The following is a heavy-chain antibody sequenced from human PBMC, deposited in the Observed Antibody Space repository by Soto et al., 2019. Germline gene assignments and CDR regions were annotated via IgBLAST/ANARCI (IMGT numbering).Heavy chain of an antibody. J-gene: IGHJ4*02. D-gene: IGHD2-15*01. CDR1: GYTFTRDY. V-gene: IGHV1-46*01. CDR3: ANFPSCSSSTCLGY. Sequence: ASVMVYCKGSGYTFTRDYMHWVLQAPGQGLEWMGIINPSGGSTSYAQKFQGRVTMTRDTSTSTVYMELSSLRSEDTAVYYCANFPSCSSSTCLGYWGRGTLVTVSS. CDR2: INPSGGST.